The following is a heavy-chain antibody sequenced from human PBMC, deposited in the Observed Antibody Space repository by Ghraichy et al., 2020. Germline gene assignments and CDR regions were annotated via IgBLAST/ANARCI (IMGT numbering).Heavy chain of an antibody. J-gene: IGHJ6*02. CDR2: IGGSGGST. Sequence: LSLTCAASGFNFGDFWMNWVRQAPGKGLEWVSAIGGSGGSTYYADSVKGRFTISRDNSKNTLYLHMNSLRAEDTAVYYCAKAVAAFVDGMDVWGQGTTVTVSS. V-gene: IGHV3-23*01. D-gene: IGHD6-6*01. CDR1: GFNFGDFW. CDR3: AKAVAAFVDGMDV.